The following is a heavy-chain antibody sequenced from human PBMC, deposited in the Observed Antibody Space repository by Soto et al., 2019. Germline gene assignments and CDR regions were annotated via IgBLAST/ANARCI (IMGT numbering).Heavy chain of an antibody. CDR1: GGSISSYY. Sequence: SETLSLTCTVSGGSISSYYWSWIRQPPGKGLEWIGYIFHGGSTYYNPSLRSRVTISVDRSRTQFSLKMSSVTAADTAVYYCARGRVVVPAAVMFNCLDPWGQGALVTVSS. D-gene: IGHD2-2*01. CDR2: IFHGGST. CDR3: ARGRVVVPAAVMFNCLDP. V-gene: IGHV4-59*12. J-gene: IGHJ5*02.